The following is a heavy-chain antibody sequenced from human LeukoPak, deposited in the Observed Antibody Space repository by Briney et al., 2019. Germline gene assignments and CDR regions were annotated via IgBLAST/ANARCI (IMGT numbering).Heavy chain of an antibody. V-gene: IGHV4-59*01. D-gene: IGHD6-19*01. CDR1: GGSISTYS. CDR2: IYYSGST. CDR3: ARAHSSGWPHMFDP. J-gene: IGHJ5*02. Sequence: SETLSLTCTVSGGSISTYSWTWIRQPPGKGLEWIGNIYYSGSTNYNPSLKSRVTISIDTSKNQFSLKVSSVTAADTAVYYCARAHSSGWPHMFDPWGQGTLVTVPS.